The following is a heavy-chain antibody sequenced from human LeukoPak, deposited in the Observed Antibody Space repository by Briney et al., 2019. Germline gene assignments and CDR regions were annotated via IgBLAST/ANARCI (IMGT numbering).Heavy chain of an antibody. J-gene: IGHJ4*02. D-gene: IGHD1-1*01. CDR3: ARGGDELEPLDY. CDR2: IIPIFGTA. V-gene: IGHV1-69*13. Sequence: ASVKVSCKASGGTFSSYAISWVRQAPGQGLEWMGGIIPIFGTANYAQKFQGRVTITADESTSTAYMELSSLRSEDTAVYYCARGGDELEPLDYWGQGTLVTVSS. CDR1: GGTFSSYA.